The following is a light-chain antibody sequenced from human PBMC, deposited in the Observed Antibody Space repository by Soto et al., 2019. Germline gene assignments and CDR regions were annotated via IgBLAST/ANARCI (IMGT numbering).Light chain of an antibody. CDR1: SSDVGGPDY. CDR2: EVE. Sequence: QSVLTQPASVSGSPGQSITISCTGSSSDVGGPDYVSWYQQHPGTAPKLLIYEVEKRPPGVPGRFSGSKSGNTASLTVSGLQADDEADYYCLSYGGSNNYVFGTGTKVTVL. CDR3: LSYGGSNNYV. V-gene: IGLV2-8*01. J-gene: IGLJ1*01.